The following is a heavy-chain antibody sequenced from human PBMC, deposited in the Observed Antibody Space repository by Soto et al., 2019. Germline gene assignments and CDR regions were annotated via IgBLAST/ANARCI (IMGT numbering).Heavy chain of an antibody. V-gene: IGHV1-46*01. D-gene: IGHD5-12*01. CDR1: GYTLTSYH. CDR3: ARPLGRWLPNYGMDV. J-gene: IGHJ6*02. CDR2: INPSGGST. Sequence: ASVKVSCQASGYTLTSYHMHWGRQAPGQGLEWMGIINPSGGSTSYAQKFQGRVTMTRDTSTSTVYMELSSLRSEDTAVYYCARPLGRWLPNYGMDVWGQGTTVTVSS.